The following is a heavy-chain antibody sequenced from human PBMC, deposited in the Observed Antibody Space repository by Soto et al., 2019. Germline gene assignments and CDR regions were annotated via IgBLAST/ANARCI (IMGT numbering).Heavy chain of an antibody. CDR2: IKQDGSEK. Sequence: GSLRLSCAASGFTFSSYWMSWVRQAPGKGLEWVANIKQDGSEKYYVDSVKGRSTISRDNAKNSLYLQMNSLRAEDTAVYYCARITIYYSYGMDVWGQGTTVTVSS. V-gene: IGHV3-7*01. CDR3: ARITIYYSYGMDV. CDR1: GFTFSSYW. J-gene: IGHJ6*02. D-gene: IGHD3-10*01.